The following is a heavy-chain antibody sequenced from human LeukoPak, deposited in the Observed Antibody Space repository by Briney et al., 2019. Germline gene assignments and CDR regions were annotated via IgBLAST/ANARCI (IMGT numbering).Heavy chain of an antibody. V-gene: IGHV4-39*07. CDR1: GGSISTSNYY. J-gene: IGHJ4*02. CDR3: ARGATVTTG. CDR2: IFYSGST. D-gene: IGHD4-17*01. Sequence: PSETLSLTCTVSGGSISTSNYYWGWIRQPPGKGLEWIGNIFYSGSTNYNPSLKSRVTISVDTSKNQFSLKLSSVTAADTAVYYCARGATVTTGWGQGTLVTVSS.